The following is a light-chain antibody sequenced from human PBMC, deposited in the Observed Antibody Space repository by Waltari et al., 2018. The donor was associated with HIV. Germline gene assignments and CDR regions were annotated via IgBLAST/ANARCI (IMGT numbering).Light chain of an antibody. CDR3: QQQYENPQT. CDR2: WAS. J-gene: IGKJ2*01. V-gene: IGKV4-1*01. CDR1: QNVFYNSNKKNY. Sequence: DIVMTQSPDSLAVSLGERATINCRSSQNVFYNSNKKNYLAWYQQKPGQPPRLIMTWASTRESGVPELFSGSGSGTDFTLTINRLQADDVAVYYCQQQYENPQTFGQGTKLEI.